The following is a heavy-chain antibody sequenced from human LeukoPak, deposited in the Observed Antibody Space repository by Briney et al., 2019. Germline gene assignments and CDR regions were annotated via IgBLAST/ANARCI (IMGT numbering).Heavy chain of an antibody. CDR1: GGSVNYYY. V-gene: IGHV4-59*08. CDR2: IHYSGGT. CDR3: ARQAPGNDAHRFDP. D-gene: IGHD2-8*01. J-gene: IGHJ5*02. Sequence: SSETLSLTSTVSGGSVNYYYWSWIRQPPGKDLEWIGYIHYSGGTNYNPSLKSRVTISIDTSNNEFYLKLSSVTAADTAMYYCARQAPGNDAHRFDPWGQGTLVTVSS.